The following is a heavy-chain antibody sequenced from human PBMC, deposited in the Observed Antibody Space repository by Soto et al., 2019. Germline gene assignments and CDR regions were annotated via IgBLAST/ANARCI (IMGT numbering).Heavy chain of an antibody. J-gene: IGHJ4*01. CDR2: MAYDASNK. CDR1: GFTFGNFA. D-gene: IGHD1-26*01. V-gene: IGHV3-30-3*02. Sequence: QVQLVESGGGVVQPGRSLTVSCAASGFTFGNFAMHWVRQAPGKGLEWLAVMAYDASNKHYADSVKGRFTISRDNSKSRLFLNMSNLRAADTAVYYCAKSAEGSTRSYFDYWGHGTLVTVSS. CDR3: AKSAEGSTRSYFDY.